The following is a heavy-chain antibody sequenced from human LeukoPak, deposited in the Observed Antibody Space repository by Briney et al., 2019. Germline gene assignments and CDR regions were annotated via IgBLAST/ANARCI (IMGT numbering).Heavy chain of an antibody. V-gene: IGHV3-15*01. CDR2: IKSKTDGGTT. Sequence: GGSLRLSCAASGFTFSNAWMSWVRQAPGKGLEWVGRIKSKTDGGTTDYAAPVKGRFTISRDDSKNTLYLQMNSLRAEDTAVYYCARGGAYCSGDCYSLDAFDIWGQGTMVTVSS. CDR3: ARGGAYCSGDCYSLDAFDI. D-gene: IGHD2-21*01. J-gene: IGHJ3*02. CDR1: GFTFSNAW.